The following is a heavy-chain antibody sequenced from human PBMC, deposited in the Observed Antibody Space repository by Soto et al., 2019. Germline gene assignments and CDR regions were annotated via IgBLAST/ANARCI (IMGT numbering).Heavy chain of an antibody. D-gene: IGHD3-10*01. J-gene: IGHJ3*02. V-gene: IGHV4-61*01. CDR2: IYYSGST. CDR1: GGSVSSGSYY. Sequence: SETLSLTCTVSGGSVSSGSYYWSWIRQPPGKGLEWIGYIYYSGSTNYNPSLRSRVTISVDTSKNPFSLKLSSVTAADTAVYYCARDWAVYYGSGSYYKGAVDIWGQGTMVT. CDR3: ARDWAVYYGSGSYYKGAVDI.